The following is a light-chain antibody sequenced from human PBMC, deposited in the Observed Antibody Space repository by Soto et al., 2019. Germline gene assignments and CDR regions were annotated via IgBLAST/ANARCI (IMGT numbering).Light chain of an antibody. CDR1: QSVTSN. Sequence: EIVMTQSPATLSVSPGERSTLSCRASQSVTSNLAWYQQKPGQAPRLLIYGASTRATGIPDRFSGTGSGTDFTLTISRLEPEDFAVYYCQHFGNSPITFGQGTRLEIK. CDR2: GAS. V-gene: IGKV3-15*01. J-gene: IGKJ5*01. CDR3: QHFGNSPIT.